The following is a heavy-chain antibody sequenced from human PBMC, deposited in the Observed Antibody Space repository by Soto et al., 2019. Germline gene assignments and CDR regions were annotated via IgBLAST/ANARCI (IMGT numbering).Heavy chain of an antibody. J-gene: IGHJ4*02. CDR3: ARFRGDGSYTF. CDR2: ISISGTTI. CDR1: GFTLSDYY. Sequence: QVQLVESGGGLVKPGGSLRLSCAASGFTLSDYYMTWIRQAPGKGLEWVSDISISGTTIHYADSVRGRFTIARDNATNSRWLQMNTLSAEDPAVCSCARFRGDGSYTFWGQGTLVTVSS. D-gene: IGHD3-3*01. V-gene: IGHV3-11*01.